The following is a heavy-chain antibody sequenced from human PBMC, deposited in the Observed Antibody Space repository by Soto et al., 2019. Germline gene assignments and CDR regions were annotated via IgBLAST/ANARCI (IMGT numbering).Heavy chain of an antibody. V-gene: IGHV1-69*13. D-gene: IGHD3-3*01. CDR2: IIPIFGTA. CDR3: ASDRLLEWLQEYYYYGMDV. CDR1: GGTFSSYA. J-gene: IGHJ6*02. Sequence: GASVKVSCKASGGTFSSYAISWVRQAPGQGLEWMGGIIPIFGTANYAQKFQGRVTITADESTSTAYMELSSLRSEDTAVYYCASDRLLEWLQEYYYYGMDVWGQGTTVPVSS.